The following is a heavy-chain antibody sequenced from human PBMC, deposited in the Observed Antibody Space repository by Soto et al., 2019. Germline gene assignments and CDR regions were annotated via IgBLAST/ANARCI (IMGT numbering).Heavy chain of an antibody. CDR1: GFTFSSYA. CDR2: ISGSGGST. D-gene: IGHD3-9*01. V-gene: IGHV3-23*01. CDR3: AKDLSGALYYFDY. J-gene: IGHJ4*02. Sequence: PGGSLRLSCAASGFTFSSYAMSWVRQAPGKGLEWVSAISGSGGSTYYADSVKGRFTISRDNSKNTLYLQMNSLRAEDTAVYDCAKDLSGALYYFDYWGQGTLVTVSS.